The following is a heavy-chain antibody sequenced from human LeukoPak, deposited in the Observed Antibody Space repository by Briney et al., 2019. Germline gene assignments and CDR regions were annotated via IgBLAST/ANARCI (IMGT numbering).Heavy chain of an antibody. D-gene: IGHD3-3*01. CDR1: GFTFSSYS. CDR3: ARGLRFLEWSVYDAFDI. V-gene: IGHV3-21*01. CDR2: ISSSSSYI. Sequence: GGSLRLSCAASGFTFSSYSMNWVRQAPGKGLEWVSSISSSSSYIYYADSVKGRFTISGDNAKNSLYLQMNSLRAEDTAVYYCARGLRFLEWSVYDAFDIWGQGTMVTVSS. J-gene: IGHJ3*02.